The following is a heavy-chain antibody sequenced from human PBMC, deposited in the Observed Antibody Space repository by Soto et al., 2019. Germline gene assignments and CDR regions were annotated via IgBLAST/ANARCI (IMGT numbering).Heavy chain of an antibody. CDR2: INPSGGST. CDR1: GYTFTSYY. CDR3: ALGRGYCSSTSCYQAHFDY. V-gene: IGHV1-46*01. J-gene: IGHJ4*02. D-gene: IGHD2-2*01. Sequence: EASVKVSCKASGYTFTSYYMHWVRQAPGQGLEWMGIINPSGGSTSYAQKFQGRVTMTRDTSTSTVYMELSSLRSEDTAVYYCALGRGYCSSTSCYQAHFDYWGQGTLVTVSS.